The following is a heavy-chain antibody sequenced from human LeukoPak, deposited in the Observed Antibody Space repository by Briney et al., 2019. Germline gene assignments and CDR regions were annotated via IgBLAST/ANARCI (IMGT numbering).Heavy chain of an antibody. CDR3: ARDSVVSATGEIDY. J-gene: IGHJ4*02. Sequence: RGSLRLSCATSGLTFRTTWMNWVRQAPGKGLEWVSSISTWSSYIHYADSVKGRFTISRDNAKTSLHLQMNSLRAEDTAVYYCARDSVVSATGEIDYWGQGTLVTVSS. D-gene: IGHD2-15*01. CDR1: GLTFRTTW. CDR2: ISTWSSYI. V-gene: IGHV3-21*01.